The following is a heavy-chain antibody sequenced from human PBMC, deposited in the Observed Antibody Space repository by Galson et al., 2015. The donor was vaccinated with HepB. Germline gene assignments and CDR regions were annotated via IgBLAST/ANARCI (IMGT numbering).Heavy chain of an antibody. Sequence: SLRLSCAVSGLTVSSNYMSWVRQAPGKGLEWVSVIYSGGRTNYADSVKGRFTISRDNSKNTLYLQMNSLRAEDTAVYYCARDLGVGANDYWGQGTLVTVSS. CDR1: GLTVSSNY. V-gene: IGHV3-66*01. D-gene: IGHD1-26*01. J-gene: IGHJ4*02. CDR3: ARDLGVGANDY. CDR2: IYSGGRT.